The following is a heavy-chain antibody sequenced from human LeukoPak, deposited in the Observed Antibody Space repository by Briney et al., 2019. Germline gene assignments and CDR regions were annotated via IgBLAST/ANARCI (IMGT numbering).Heavy chain of an antibody. V-gene: IGHV1-8*03. J-gene: IGHJ5*02. CDR3: ARMTVSGRDNWFDP. Sequence: GASVKVSCKASGGTFSSYAISWVRQAPGQGLEWMGWLNPNSGNTGYAQKFQGRVTITRNTSIKTAYMELSSLTSEDTAVYYCARMTVSGRDNWFDPWGQGTLVTVSS. CDR1: GGTFSSYA. CDR2: LNPNSGNT. D-gene: IGHD6-19*01.